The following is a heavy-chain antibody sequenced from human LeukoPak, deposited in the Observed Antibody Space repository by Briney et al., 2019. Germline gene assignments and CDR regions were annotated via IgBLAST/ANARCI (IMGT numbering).Heavy chain of an antibody. Sequence: GGSLRLSCVASGFTFSSYEMNWVRQAPGKGLEWVSYISNSGSTMYYADSVKGRFTISRDNAKNSLYLQMNSLRAEDTAVYYCGRDSLGGDYWGQGTLVTVSS. CDR3: GRDSLGGDY. D-gene: IGHD3-16*01. CDR1: GFTFSSYE. J-gene: IGHJ4*02. V-gene: IGHV3-48*03. CDR2: ISNSGSTM.